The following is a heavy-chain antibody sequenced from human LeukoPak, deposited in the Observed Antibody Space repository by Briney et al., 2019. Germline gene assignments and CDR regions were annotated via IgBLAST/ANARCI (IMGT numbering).Heavy chain of an antibody. CDR2: LSGSGDST. CDR1: GFTVSSNY. D-gene: IGHD1-26*01. Sequence: PGGSLRLSCAASGFTVSSNYMSWVRQAPGKGLEWVSGLSGSGDSTYYADSVRGRFTISRDNSKNTLSLQMDSLRAEDTAVYYCVKDPRGWDLLNWFDPWGQGTLVSVSS. CDR3: VKDPRGWDLLNWFDP. V-gene: IGHV3-23*01. J-gene: IGHJ5*02.